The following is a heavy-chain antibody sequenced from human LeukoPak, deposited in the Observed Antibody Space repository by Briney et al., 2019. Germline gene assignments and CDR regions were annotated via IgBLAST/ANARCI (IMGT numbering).Heavy chain of an antibody. Sequence: VASVKVSCKVSGYTLTELPMHWVRQAPGKGLEWMGGFDPEDGETIYAQKFQGRVTMTEDTSTDTAYMELSSLRSEDTAVYYCATATYYDILTGYSYYFDYWGQGTLVTVSS. CDR3: ATATYYDILTGYSYYFDY. J-gene: IGHJ4*02. V-gene: IGHV1-24*01. CDR2: FDPEDGET. CDR1: GYTLTELP. D-gene: IGHD3-9*01.